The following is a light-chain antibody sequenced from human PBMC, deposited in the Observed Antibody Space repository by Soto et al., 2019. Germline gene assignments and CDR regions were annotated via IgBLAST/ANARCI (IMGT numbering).Light chain of an antibody. CDR1: SSDVGGYNY. V-gene: IGLV2-14*01. J-gene: IGLJ2*01. Sequence: QSALTQPASVSGSPGQSITISCTGTSSDVGGYNYVSWYQQYPDKAPKLMIYDVSNRPSGVSNRFSGSKSGNTASLTISGLQAEDEADYHCSSYTSSSTPHVVFGGGTKLTVL. CDR3: SSYTSSSTPHVV. CDR2: DVS.